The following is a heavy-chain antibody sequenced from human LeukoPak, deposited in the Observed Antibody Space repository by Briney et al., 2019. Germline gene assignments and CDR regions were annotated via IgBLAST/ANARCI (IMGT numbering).Heavy chain of an antibody. CDR3: ARLFARYCSSTSCSGAEYFQH. D-gene: IGHD2-2*01. V-gene: IGHV4-38-2*02. J-gene: IGHJ1*01. Sequence: SETLSLTCTVSGYSISSGYYWGWIRQPPGKGLERIGSIYHSGSTYYNPSLKSRVTISVDTSKNQFSLKLSSVTAADTAVYYCARLFARYCSSTSCSGAEYFQHWGQGTLVTVSS. CDR2: IYHSGST. CDR1: GYSISSGYY.